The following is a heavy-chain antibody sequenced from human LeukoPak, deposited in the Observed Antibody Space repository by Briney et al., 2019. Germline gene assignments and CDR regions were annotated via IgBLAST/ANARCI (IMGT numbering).Heavy chain of an antibody. Sequence: LGTPFPTCPGPGGALSNFFWSLVRQAPREGLEGIAYIYYTGNTKYNPSLKSRVTISVDTSKNQFSLRLTSVTADDTAVYYCARDSGSSPTFDYWGQGTLVTVSS. D-gene: IGHD1-26*01. CDR2: IYYTGNT. J-gene: IGHJ4*02. CDR3: ARDSGSSPTFDY. V-gene: IGHV4-59*01. CDR1: GGALSNFF.